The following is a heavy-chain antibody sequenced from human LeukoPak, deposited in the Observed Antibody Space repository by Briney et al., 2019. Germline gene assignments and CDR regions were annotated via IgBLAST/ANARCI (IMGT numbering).Heavy chain of an antibody. CDR3: ARYLGTETIFYSYYGMDV. D-gene: IGHD4-17*01. J-gene: IGHJ6*02. CDR1: GFTLSCYW. V-gene: IGHV3-23*02. CDR2: ISDSGGST. Sequence: GRSRRLSCAASGFTLSCYWMSWVRQAPGKGLEWVSVISDSGGSTYYGDSVKGRFTISRHIYKNTLYLQTTRLRAEDTAVYYCARYLGTETIFYSYYGMDVWGQGTTVTVSS.